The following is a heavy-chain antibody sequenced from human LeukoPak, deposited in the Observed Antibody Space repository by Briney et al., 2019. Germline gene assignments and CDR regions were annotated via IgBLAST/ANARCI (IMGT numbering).Heavy chain of an antibody. J-gene: IGHJ5*02. CDR1: GFTFTSYT. CDR3: AKGVRSGTYYNCFDP. D-gene: IGHD1-26*01. V-gene: IGHV3-23*01. Sequence: GGSLRLSCAASGFTFTSYTMSWVRQAPGKGLEWVTAISGNGGSTYFADSVRGRFTISRDNSKNSLYLQMSSLRAEDTALYYCAKGVRSGTYYNCFDPWGQGTLVTVSS. CDR2: ISGNGGST.